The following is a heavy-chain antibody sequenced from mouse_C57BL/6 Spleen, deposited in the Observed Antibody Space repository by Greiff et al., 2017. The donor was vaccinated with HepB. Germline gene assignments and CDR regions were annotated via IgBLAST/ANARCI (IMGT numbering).Heavy chain of an antibody. CDR1: GFNIKDYY. V-gene: IGHV14-2*01. D-gene: IGHD2-3*01. CDR2: IDPEDGET. CDR3: ASLVYDGYY. J-gene: IGHJ3*01. Sequence: EVQLQQSGAELVKPGASVKLSCTASGFNIKDYYMHWVKQRTEQGLEWIGRIDPEDGETKHAPKFQGKATITADTSSNTAYLQLSSLTSEDTAVYYCASLVYDGYYWGQGTLVTVSA.